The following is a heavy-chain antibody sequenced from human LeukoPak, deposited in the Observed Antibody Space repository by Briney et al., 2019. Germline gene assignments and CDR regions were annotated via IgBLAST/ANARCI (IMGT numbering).Heavy chain of an antibody. Sequence: SETLSLTCTVSGGSISSSCYYWGWIRQPPGKGLEWIVSIYYSGSTYYNPSLKSRFTISVDTSKNPFSLKLSSVTAADTAVYYCARLGGEQWLVPVYYYYYMDVWGKGTTVTVSS. CDR2: IYYSGST. D-gene: IGHD6-19*01. CDR3: ARLGGEQWLVPVYYYYYMDV. V-gene: IGHV4-39*01. J-gene: IGHJ6*03. CDR1: GGSISSSCYY.